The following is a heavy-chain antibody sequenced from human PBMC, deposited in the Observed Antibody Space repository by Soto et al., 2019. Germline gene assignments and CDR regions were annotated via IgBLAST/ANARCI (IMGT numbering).Heavy chain of an antibody. CDR2: IDTSGNT. CDR1: GGSISTYY. J-gene: IGHJ6*02. V-gene: IGHV4-4*07. D-gene: IGHD6-13*01. Sequence: PSETLSLTCTVSGGSISTYYWSWIRQPAGKGLEWIGRIDTSGNTNYNPSLKSRVTMSVDTSKKQLSLKLTSVTAADTAVYYCARYSSNWFQTEGMDVWGQGTTVTVSS. CDR3: ARYSSNWFQTEGMDV.